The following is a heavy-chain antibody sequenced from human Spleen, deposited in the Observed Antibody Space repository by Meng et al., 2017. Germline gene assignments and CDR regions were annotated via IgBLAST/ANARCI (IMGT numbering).Heavy chain of an antibody. J-gene: IGHJ6*02. CDR1: GYTFTNYG. V-gene: IGHV1-18*01. CDR3: ARGLLGYCSSTSCQTNYYYYGMDV. Sequence: ASVKVSCKTSGYTFTNYGISWVRQAPGQGLEWMGWISAYNGNTNYAQSLQGRVTMTTETSTTTAYMELRNLRSDDTAVYYCARGLLGYCSSTSCQTNYYYYGMDVWGQGTTVTVSS. D-gene: IGHD2-2*01. CDR2: ISAYNGNT.